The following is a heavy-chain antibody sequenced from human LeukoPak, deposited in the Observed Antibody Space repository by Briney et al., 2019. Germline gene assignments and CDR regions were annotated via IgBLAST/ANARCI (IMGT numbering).Heavy chain of an antibody. D-gene: IGHD6-19*01. Sequence: GGSLRLSCAASGFTFNTYAMHWVRQAPGKGLEWVALISYDGKTTFYADSVKGRFTLSRDNSKNTLYLQMNSLRTEDTALYFCAKGQQWPSFEDFWGQGTLVTVSS. CDR1: GFTFNTYA. V-gene: IGHV3-30*18. J-gene: IGHJ4*02. CDR3: AKGQQWPSFEDF. CDR2: ISYDGKTT.